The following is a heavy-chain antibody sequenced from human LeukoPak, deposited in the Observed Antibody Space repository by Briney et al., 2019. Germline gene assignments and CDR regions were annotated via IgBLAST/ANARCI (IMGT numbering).Heavy chain of an antibody. V-gene: IGHV1-69*05. CDR1: GGTFSSYA. J-gene: IGHJ6*03. Sequence: GASVKVSCKASGGTFSSYAISWVRQAPGQGLEWMGGIIPIFGTANYAQKFQGRVTITTDESTSTAYMELSSLRSEDTAVYYCARNWRYYDFWSGYRTNYYYYYMDVWGKGTTVTVSS. CDR2: IIPIFGTA. D-gene: IGHD3-3*01. CDR3: ARNWRYYDFWSGYRTNYYYYYMDV.